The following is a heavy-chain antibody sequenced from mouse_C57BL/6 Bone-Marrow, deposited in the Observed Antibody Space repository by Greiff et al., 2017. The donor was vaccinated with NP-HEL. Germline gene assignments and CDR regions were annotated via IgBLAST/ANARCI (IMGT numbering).Heavy chain of an antibody. CDR3: ARIYGSSYEAY. D-gene: IGHD1-1*01. J-gene: IGHJ3*01. CDR2: IWWADDK. CDR1: GFSLSTFGMG. V-gene: IGHV8-8*01. Sequence: QVTLKVSGPGILQPSQTLSLTCSFSGFSLSTFGMGLGWIRQPSGKGLEWLAHIWWADDKYYNPAMKSRPTISKDTSKNQEILKIANVDTADTATYCCARIYGSSYEAYWGQGTLVTVSA.